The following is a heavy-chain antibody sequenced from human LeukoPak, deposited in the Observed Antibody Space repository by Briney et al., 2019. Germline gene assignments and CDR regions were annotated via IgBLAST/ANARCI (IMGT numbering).Heavy chain of an antibody. CDR3: ARDSFETDIDY. D-gene: IGHD1-14*01. J-gene: IGHJ4*02. Sequence: PGGSLRLSCAVSGFTFSTYWMSWVRQAPGKGLEWVGNIKEDGSEKYYVDSMKGRFTISRDNAKKSLYLQMNSLRVQDTAVYYCARDSFETDIDYWGQGTLVTVSS. CDR2: IKEDGSEK. V-gene: IGHV3-7*01. CDR1: GFTFSTYW.